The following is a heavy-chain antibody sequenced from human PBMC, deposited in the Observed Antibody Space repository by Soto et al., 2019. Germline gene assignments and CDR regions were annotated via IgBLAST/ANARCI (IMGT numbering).Heavy chain of an antibody. J-gene: IGHJ6*02. Sequence: GASVKVSCKASGGTFSSYAISWVRQAPGQGLEWMGGIIPIFGTANYAQKFQGRVTITADESTSTAYMELSSLRSEDTAVYYCARHKVGGCSSTSCYIGDGGYYYYGMDVWGHGTTVTVSS. CDR3: ARHKVGGCSSTSCYIGDGGYYYYGMDV. CDR1: GGTFSSYA. CDR2: IIPIFGTA. D-gene: IGHD2-2*02. V-gene: IGHV1-69*13.